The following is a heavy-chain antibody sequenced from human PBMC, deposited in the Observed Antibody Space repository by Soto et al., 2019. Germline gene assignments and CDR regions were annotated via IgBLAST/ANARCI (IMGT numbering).Heavy chain of an antibody. CDR2: IYYSGST. Sequence: TLSLTCTVSGGSISSGDYYWSWIRQPPGKGLEWIGYIYYSGSTYYNPSLKSRVTISVDTSKNQFSLKLSSMTAADTAVYYCARHGTSSWFFDYWGQGTLVNVSS. CDR3: ARHGTSSWFFDY. J-gene: IGHJ4*02. V-gene: IGHV4-30-4*01. D-gene: IGHD6-13*01. CDR1: GGSISSGDYY.